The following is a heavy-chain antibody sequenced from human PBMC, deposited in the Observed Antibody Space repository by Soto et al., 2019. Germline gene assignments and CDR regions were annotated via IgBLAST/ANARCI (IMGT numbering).Heavy chain of an antibody. CDR2: IYYNGSP. V-gene: IGHV4-59*02. CDR1: GDSVRSYY. CDR3: ARGSVVQYWYFDL. J-gene: IGHJ2*01. D-gene: IGHD2-15*01. Sequence: HSETLSLTCPVSGDSVRSYYWSWIRQPPGKELEWIGYIYYNGSPEYNPSLKSRVTLSLDTSKNQFSLKLDSVTAADTAVYYCARGSVVQYWYFDLWGRGTLVTVSS.